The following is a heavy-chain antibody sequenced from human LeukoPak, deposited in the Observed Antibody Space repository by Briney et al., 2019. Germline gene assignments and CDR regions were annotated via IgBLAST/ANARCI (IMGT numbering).Heavy chain of an antibody. CDR2: ISAYNGNT. D-gene: IGHD3-3*01. CDR1: GYTFTSYG. V-gene: IGHV1-18*01. J-gene: IGHJ5*02. Sequence: ASVKVSCKASGYTFTSYGISWVRQAPGQGLEWMGRISAYNGNTNYAQKLQGRVTMTTDTSTSTAYMELRSLRSDDTAVYYCARDYDFWSGLNWFDPWGQGTLVSVSS. CDR3: ARDYDFWSGLNWFDP.